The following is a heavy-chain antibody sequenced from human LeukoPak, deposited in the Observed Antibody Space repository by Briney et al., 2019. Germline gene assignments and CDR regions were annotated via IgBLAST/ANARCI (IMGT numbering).Heavy chain of an antibody. CDR2: ISRSSSII. V-gene: IGHV3-48*04. J-gene: IGHJ3*02. D-gene: IGHD6-19*01. Sequence: GGSLRLSCAASGFTFSNYSMNWVRQAPGKGLEWVSYISRSSSIIYYADSVKGRFTISRDHAKNSLYLQMNSLRAEDTALYYCAKEGAVAGTFDIWGQGTMVTVSS. CDR1: GFTFSNYS. CDR3: AKEGAVAGTFDI.